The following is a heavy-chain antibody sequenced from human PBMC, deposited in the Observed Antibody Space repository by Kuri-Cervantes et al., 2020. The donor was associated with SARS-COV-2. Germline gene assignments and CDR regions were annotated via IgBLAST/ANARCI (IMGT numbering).Heavy chain of an antibody. D-gene: IGHD2-2*01. CDR3: ARPRGIVVVPAAMGGAFDI. V-gene: IGHV1-18*04. CDR1: GYSFTSYW. CDR2: ISAYNGNT. Sequence: GESLKISCKGSGYSFTSYWIGWVRQAPGRGLEWMGWISAYNGNTNYAQKLQGRVTMTTDTSTSTAYMELRSLRSDDTAVYYCARPRGIVVVPAAMGGAFDIWGQGTMVTVSS. J-gene: IGHJ3*02.